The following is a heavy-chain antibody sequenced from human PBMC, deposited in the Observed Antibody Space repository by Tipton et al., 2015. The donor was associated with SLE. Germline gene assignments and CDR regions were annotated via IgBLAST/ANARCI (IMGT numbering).Heavy chain of an antibody. J-gene: IGHJ4*02. CDR2: IKSKVDGGTT. Sequence: SLRLSCAASGFTFSDAWMTWIRQTPGKGLEWVGRIKSKVDGGTTGYAAPVKGRFTISRDDSENTVYLQMNSLKTEDTAVYYCTKVGSGSAGYWGQGTLVTVSS. CDR3: TKVGSGSAGY. V-gene: IGHV3-15*01. D-gene: IGHD3-10*01. CDR1: GFTFSDAW.